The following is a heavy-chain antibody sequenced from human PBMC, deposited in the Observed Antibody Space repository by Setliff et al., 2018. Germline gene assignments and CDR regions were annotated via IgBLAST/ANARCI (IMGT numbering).Heavy chain of an antibody. CDR3: VKLVPQAISSDP. CDR2: IKSKTDGGTT. CDR1: GFTFSNYA. V-gene: IGHV3-15*01. D-gene: IGHD3-10*01. J-gene: IGHJ5*02. Sequence: PGGSLRLSCAASGFTFSNYAMSWVRQAPGKGPEWVSSIKSKTDGGTTDYAAPVKGRFTISRDDSKNTLYLQMNSLKTEDTAVYYCVKLVPQAISSDPWGQGTLVTVSS.